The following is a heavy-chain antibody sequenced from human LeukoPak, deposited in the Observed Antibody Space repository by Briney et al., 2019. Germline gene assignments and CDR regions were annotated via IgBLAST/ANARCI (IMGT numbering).Heavy chain of an antibody. Sequence: GGSLRLSCAASGFTFSSYAMHWVRQAPGKGLEWVAVISYDGSNKYYADSVKGRFTISRDDSKNTLYLQMNSLRAEDTAVYYRARVYCSGGSCYPYYYYGMDVWGQGTTVTVSS. CDR1: GFTFSSYA. J-gene: IGHJ6*02. CDR2: ISYDGSNK. D-gene: IGHD2-15*01. CDR3: ARVYCSGGSCYPYYYYGMDV. V-gene: IGHV3-30-3*01.